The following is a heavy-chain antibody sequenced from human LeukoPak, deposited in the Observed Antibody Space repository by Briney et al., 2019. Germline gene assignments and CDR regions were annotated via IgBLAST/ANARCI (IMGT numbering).Heavy chain of an antibody. CDR3: ARRNYYDSRGYYCDY. D-gene: IGHD3-22*01. CDR2: IYPGGSDT. CDR1: GYTFTNYW. J-gene: IGHJ4*02. Sequence: GESLKISCKGSGYTFTNYWIVWVRQMPGKGLEWMGIIYPGGSDTRYSPSFQGQVTFSADKSITTAYLQWSSLKASDTAMYYCARRNYYDSRGYYCDYWGQGTLVTVSS. V-gene: IGHV5-51*01.